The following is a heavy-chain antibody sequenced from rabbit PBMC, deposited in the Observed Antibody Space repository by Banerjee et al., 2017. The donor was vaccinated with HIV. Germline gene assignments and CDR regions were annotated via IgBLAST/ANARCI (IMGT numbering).Heavy chain of an antibody. CDR2: IVADSSGST. CDR1: GFSFSSSYS. D-gene: IGHD6-1*01. Sequence: QEQLEESGGDLVKPEGSLTLTCTASGFSFSSSYSICWVRQAPGKGLEWIASIVADSSGSTWYASWAKGRFTISKTSSTTVTLQMTSLTAADTATYFCARSSDGGYLYGMDLWGPGTLVT. CDR3: ARSSDGGYLYGMDL. J-gene: IGHJ4*01. V-gene: IGHV1S45*01.